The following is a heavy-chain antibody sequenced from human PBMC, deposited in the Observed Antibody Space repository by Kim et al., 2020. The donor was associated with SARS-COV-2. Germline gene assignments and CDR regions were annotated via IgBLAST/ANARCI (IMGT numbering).Heavy chain of an antibody. V-gene: IGHV3-43*01. CDR1: GFTFDDYT. CDR2: ISWDGGST. Sequence: GGSLRLSCAASGFTFDDYTMHWVRQAPGKGLEWVSLISWDGGSTYYADSVKGRFTISRDNSKNSLYLQMNSLRTEGTALYYCAKDSSTDYYGSGSPLDV. D-gene: IGHD3-10*01. J-gene: IGHJ6*01. CDR3: AKDSSTDYYGSGSPLDV.